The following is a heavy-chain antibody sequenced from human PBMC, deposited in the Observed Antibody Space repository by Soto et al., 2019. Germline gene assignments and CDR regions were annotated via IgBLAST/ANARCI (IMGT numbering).Heavy chain of an antibody. Sequence: EVQLLESGGGLVQPGGSLRLSCAASGFTFSSYAMSWVRQAPGKGLEWVSGITGSGGSTYYSDSVKGRFTISRGNSNNTLYMQMNSLRPEDTAVDYCTNHPRAGFAHCGQGTLDAVST. D-gene: IGHD6-13*01. CDR2: ITGSGGST. J-gene: IGHJ4*02. CDR3: TNHPRAGFAH. CDR1: GFTFSSYA. V-gene: IGHV3-23*01.